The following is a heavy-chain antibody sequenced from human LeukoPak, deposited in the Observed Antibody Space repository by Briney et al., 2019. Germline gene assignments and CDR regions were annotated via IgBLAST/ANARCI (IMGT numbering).Heavy chain of an antibody. CDR2: INNSGST. CDR3: ASGPKAYYDSSGKYNWFDP. V-gene: IGHV4-34*01. Sequence: SETLSLTCAVYGGSFSGYYWSWIRQPPGKGLEWIGEINNSGSTKYNPSLKSRVTISVDTSKNQFSLKLSSVTAADTAVYYCASGPKAYYDSSGKYNWFDPWGQGTLVTVSS. J-gene: IGHJ5*02. CDR1: GGSFSGYY. D-gene: IGHD3-22*01.